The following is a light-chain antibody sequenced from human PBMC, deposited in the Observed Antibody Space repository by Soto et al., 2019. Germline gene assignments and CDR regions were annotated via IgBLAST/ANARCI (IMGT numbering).Light chain of an antibody. CDR2: VNSDGSH. V-gene: IGLV4-69*01. J-gene: IGLJ3*02. CDR3: QTWGAGIGV. CDR1: SGHSNYA. Sequence: QPVLTQSPSASASLGASVKLTCTVSSGHSNYAIAWHQQQPEKGPRYLMKVNSDGSHSKGDGIPDRFSGSSSGAERYLTISSLQSEDEADYYCQTWGAGIGVFGGGTKLTVL.